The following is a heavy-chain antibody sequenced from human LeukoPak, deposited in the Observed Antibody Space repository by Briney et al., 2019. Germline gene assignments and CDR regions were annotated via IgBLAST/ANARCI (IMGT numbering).Heavy chain of an antibody. V-gene: IGHV3-30*04. CDR3: ARALGYWSSTSCPLDY. Sequence: PGGSLRLSCAASGFTFSSYAMHWVRQAPGKGLEWVAVISYDGSNKYYADSVKGRFTISRDNSKNTLYLQMNSLRAEDTAMSYCARALGYWSSTSCPLDYWGQGTLVTVSS. D-gene: IGHD2-2*01. J-gene: IGHJ4*02. CDR2: ISYDGSNK. CDR1: GFTFSSYA.